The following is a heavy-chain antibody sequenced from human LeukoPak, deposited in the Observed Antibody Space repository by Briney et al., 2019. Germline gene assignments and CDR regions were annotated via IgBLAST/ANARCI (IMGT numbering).Heavy chain of an antibody. V-gene: IGHV3-23*01. J-gene: IGHJ4*02. CDR2: ISGSGGST. CDR1: GFTFSSYG. D-gene: IGHD3-22*01. Sequence: GGTLRLSCAASGFTFSSYGMSWVRQAPGKGLEWVSAISGSGGSTYYADSVKGRFTISRDNSKNTLYLQMNSLRAEDTAVYYCASRNSSGYYPPDYWGQGTLVTVSS. CDR3: ASRNSSGYYPPDY.